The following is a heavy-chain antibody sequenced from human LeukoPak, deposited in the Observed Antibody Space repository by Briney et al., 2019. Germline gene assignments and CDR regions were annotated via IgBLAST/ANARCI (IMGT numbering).Heavy chain of an antibody. V-gene: IGHV3-48*02. D-gene: IGHD3-16*01. J-gene: IGHJ4*02. CDR2: ISSSSSGI. CDR3: ARDIVWGALDY. Sequence: GGSLRLSCTVSGFTFSTYCMNWVRQAPGKGLEWVSYISSSSSGIYYADSVKGRFTISSDNAKNSLYLQMNRLRDEDTAVYYCARDIVWGALDYWGQGTLVTSST. CDR1: GFTFSTYC.